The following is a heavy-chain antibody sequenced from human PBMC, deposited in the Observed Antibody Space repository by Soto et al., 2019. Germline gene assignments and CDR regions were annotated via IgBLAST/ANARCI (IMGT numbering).Heavy chain of an antibody. D-gene: IGHD3-3*01. Sequence: SENLSLTCTGSGGSISSYYWSWIRQPPGKGLEWIGYIYYSGSTNYNPSLKSRVTISVDTSKNQFSLKLSSVTAADTAVYHCARGRIFGVVNSGMDVWGQGTTVTVSS. CDR2: IYYSGST. CDR1: GGSISSYY. J-gene: IGHJ6*02. CDR3: ARGRIFGVVNSGMDV. V-gene: IGHV4-59*01.